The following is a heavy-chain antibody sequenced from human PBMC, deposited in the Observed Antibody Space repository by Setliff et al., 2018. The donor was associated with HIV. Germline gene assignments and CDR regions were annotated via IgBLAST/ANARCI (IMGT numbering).Heavy chain of an antibody. D-gene: IGHD3-22*01. Sequence: ASVQVSCKASGYSFTTYSINWLRQAPGQGPEWMGWIHTSTGKPTYVRDFTGRFVFSLDTSVNTAFLQISDLKTEDTAVYYCARNSPFPPSSGAHFDFWGPGTLVTVS. CDR2: IHTSTGKP. J-gene: IGHJ4*02. V-gene: IGHV7-4-1*02. CDR3: ARNSPFPPSSGAHFDF. CDR1: GYSFTTYS.